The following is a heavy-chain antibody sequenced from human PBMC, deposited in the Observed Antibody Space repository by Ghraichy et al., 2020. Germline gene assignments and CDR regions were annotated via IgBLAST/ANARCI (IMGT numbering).Heavy chain of an antibody. J-gene: IGHJ4*02. V-gene: IGHV3-23*01. CDR3: ASPESRSSWYNY. CDR1: GFTFSNFG. Sequence: GGSLRLSCVASGFTFSNFGLSWVRQAPGKGLEWVSAISSSSGSTYYADSVKGRFTISRDNSKNTLYLQMNSLRAEDTAVYYCASPESRSSWYNYWGQGTLVTVSS. D-gene: IGHD6-13*01. CDR2: ISSSSGST.